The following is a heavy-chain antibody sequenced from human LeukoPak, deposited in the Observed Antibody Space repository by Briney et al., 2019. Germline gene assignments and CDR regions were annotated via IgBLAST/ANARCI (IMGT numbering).Heavy chain of an antibody. V-gene: IGHV1-46*01. CDR1: GYTFTGYY. D-gene: IGHD1-26*01. J-gene: IGHJ4*02. CDR2: INPSGGST. Sequence: GASVKVSCKASGYTFTGYYMHWVRQAPGQGLEWMGIINPSGGSTSYAQKFQGRVTMTRDTSTSTVYMELYSLRSEDTAVYYCARAQSGSGSYAYWGQETLVTVSS. CDR3: ARAQSGSGSYAY.